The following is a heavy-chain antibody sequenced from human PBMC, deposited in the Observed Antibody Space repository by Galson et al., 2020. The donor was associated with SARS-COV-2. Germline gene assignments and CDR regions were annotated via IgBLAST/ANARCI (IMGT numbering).Heavy chain of an antibody. CDR1: EFTFNYYD. Sequence: GESLKTSCTASEFTFNYYDMHWVRQAPGKGPEWVAVISSDGGKKYYADSVKGRFTISRDNSKNTLYLQMNSLRAEDTAVFYCARGNGRLQFLEWAADYFDYWGQGTLVTVSS. CDR3: ARGNGRLQFLEWAADYFDY. D-gene: IGHD3-3*01. CDR2: ISSDGGKK. V-gene: IGHV3-30*01. J-gene: IGHJ4*02.